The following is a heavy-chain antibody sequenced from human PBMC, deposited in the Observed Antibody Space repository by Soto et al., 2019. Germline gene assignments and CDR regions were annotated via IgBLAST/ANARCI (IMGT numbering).Heavy chain of an antibody. CDR3: AREMRNLVDDYYYMDV. D-gene: IGHD3-16*01. V-gene: IGHV3-11*01. CDR1: GFTFSDYY. CDR2: ISSSGSTI. J-gene: IGHJ6*03. Sequence: GGSLRLSCAASGFTFSDYYMSWIRQAPGKGLEWVSYISSSGSTIYYADSVKGRFTISRDNAKNSLYLQMNSLRAEDTAVYYCAREMRNLVDDYYYMDVWGKGTTVTVSS.